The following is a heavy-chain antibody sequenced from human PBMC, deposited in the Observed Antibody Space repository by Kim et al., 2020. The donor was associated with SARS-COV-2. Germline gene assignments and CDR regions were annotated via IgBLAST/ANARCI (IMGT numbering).Heavy chain of an antibody. CDR1: GFTFSNAW. J-gene: IGHJ4*02. CDR2: IKSKTDGGTT. Sequence: GGSLRLSCAASGFTFSNAWMSWVRQAPGKGLEWVGRIKSKTDGGTTDYAAPVKGRFTISRDDSKNTLYLQMNSLKTEDTAVYYCTTNYDSLTGYSTYFDYWGQGTLVTVSS. CDR3: TTNYDSLTGYSTYFDY. D-gene: IGHD3-9*01. V-gene: IGHV3-15*01.